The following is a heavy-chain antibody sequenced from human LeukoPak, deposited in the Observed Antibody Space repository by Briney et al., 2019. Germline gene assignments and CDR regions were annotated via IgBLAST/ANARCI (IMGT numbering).Heavy chain of an antibody. CDR1: GFTFSDYY. Sequence: AGGSLRLSCAASGFTFSDYYMSWIRQAPGKGLEWVSYISSSGSTIYYADSVKGRFTISRDNSKNTLYLQMNSLRAEDTAVYYCAKGGHTIPYYFDYWGQGTLVTVSS. V-gene: IGHV3-11*01. CDR3: AKGGHTIPYYFDY. J-gene: IGHJ4*02. CDR2: ISSSGSTI. D-gene: IGHD5-24*01.